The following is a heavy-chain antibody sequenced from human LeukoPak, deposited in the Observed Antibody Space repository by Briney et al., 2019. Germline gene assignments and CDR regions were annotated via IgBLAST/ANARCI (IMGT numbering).Heavy chain of an antibody. Sequence: PGGSLRLSCAASGFTFSSYGMHWVRQAPGKGLEWVAFIRYDGSNKYYADSVKGRFTISRDNSKNTLYLQMNSLRAEDTAVYYCAKDGGYCSSTSCYTEYYYYYYMDVWGKGTTVTVSS. CDR1: GFTFSSYG. CDR3: AKDGGYCSSTSCYTEYYYYYYMDV. CDR2: IRYDGSNK. J-gene: IGHJ6*03. V-gene: IGHV3-30*02. D-gene: IGHD2-2*02.